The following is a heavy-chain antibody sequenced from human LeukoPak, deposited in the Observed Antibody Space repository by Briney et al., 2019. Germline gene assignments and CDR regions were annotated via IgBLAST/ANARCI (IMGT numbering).Heavy chain of an antibody. V-gene: IGHV1-18*01. CDR2: ISAYNGNT. D-gene: IGHD3-10*01. CDR1: GYTFTSYG. J-gene: IGHJ4*02. Sequence: ASVKVSCKASGYTFTSYGISWVRQAPGQGLEWMGWISAYNGNTNYAQKLQGRVTMTTDTSTSTAYMELSSLRSEDTAVYYCARSSDYYGSGSYCFVYWGQGTLVTVSS. CDR3: ARSSDYYGSGSYCFVY.